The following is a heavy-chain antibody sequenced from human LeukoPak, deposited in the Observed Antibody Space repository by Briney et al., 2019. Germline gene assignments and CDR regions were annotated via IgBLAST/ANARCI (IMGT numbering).Heavy chain of an antibody. D-gene: IGHD2-2*01. Sequence: GGSLRLSCAASGFTFSSYSMNWVRQAPGKGLEWVSSISSSSSTIYYADSVKGRFTISRDNAKNSLYLQMNSLRAEDTAVYYCARGGCSSTSCYFRRGYYYYGMDVWGQGTTVTVSS. CDR1: GFTFSSYS. V-gene: IGHV3-48*01. CDR2: ISSSSSTI. J-gene: IGHJ6*02. CDR3: ARGGCSSTSCYFRRGYYYYGMDV.